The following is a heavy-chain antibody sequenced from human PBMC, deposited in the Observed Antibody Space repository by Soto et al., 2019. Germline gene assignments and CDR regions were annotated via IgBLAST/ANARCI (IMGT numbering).Heavy chain of an antibody. CDR2: IYYTGST. CDR3: ARRTAASAREVLDY. CDR1: GGSISSSSYY. V-gene: IGHV4-39*01. J-gene: IGHJ4*02. D-gene: IGHD6-13*01. Sequence: SETLSLTCTVSGGSISSSSYYWGWIRQPPGKGLEWIGSIYYTGSTYYNPSLKSRVTISVDTSKNQFSLKLSSVTAADTAVYYGARRTAASAREVLDYWGQGTLVTVS.